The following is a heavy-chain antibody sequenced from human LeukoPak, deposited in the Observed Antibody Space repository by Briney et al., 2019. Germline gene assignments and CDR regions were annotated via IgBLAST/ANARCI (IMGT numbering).Heavy chain of an antibody. Sequence: SGGSLRLSCAASGFTFNTFWMSWVRQAPGKGPEWVANIKQDGGERHYVDSVKGRFTISRDNAKSSLYLQMNSLRAEDTAVYYCATAPGSYGAYYFYYWGQGTLVTVAS. CDR1: GFTFNTFW. D-gene: IGHD1-26*01. CDR2: IKQDGGER. V-gene: IGHV3-7*02. CDR3: ATAPGSYGAYYFYY. J-gene: IGHJ4*02.